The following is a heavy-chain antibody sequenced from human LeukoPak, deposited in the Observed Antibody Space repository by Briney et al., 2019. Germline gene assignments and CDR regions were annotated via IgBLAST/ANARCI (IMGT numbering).Heavy chain of an antibody. J-gene: IGHJ4*02. Sequence: SETLSLTCTVSGGSISGYYWSWIRQPPGKGLEWIGYIYYSGSTNYNPSLKSRVTISVDTSKNQFSLKLSSVTAADTAVYYCARIPDDYDSSGYSNYYFDYWGQGTLVTVSS. CDR3: ARIPDDYDSSGYSNYYFDY. CDR1: GGSISGYY. D-gene: IGHD3-22*01. V-gene: IGHV4-59*01. CDR2: IYYSGST.